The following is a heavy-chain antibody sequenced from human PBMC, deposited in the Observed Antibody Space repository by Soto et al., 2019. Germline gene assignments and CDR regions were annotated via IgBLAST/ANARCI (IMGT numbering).Heavy chain of an antibody. CDR3: ARESGGATATLDYYYFYMDV. Sequence: QVQLVQSGAEVKKPGASVKVSCKASGYTFSDYYIHWMQQAPGQGLEWMGWINPNSGGTKYAHKFQGWVTMTRDTSIKTAYMELSRLTSDDTAVYYCARESGGATATLDYYYFYMDVWGKGTTVTVSS. CDR2: INPNSGGT. CDR1: GYTFSDYY. J-gene: IGHJ6*03. V-gene: IGHV1-2*04. D-gene: IGHD5-12*01.